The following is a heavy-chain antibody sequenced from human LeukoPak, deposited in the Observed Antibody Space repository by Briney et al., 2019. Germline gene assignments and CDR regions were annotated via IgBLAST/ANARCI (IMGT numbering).Heavy chain of an antibody. CDR2: IYYSGST. Sequence: PSETLSLTCTVSGGSISSHYWSWIRQPPGKGLEWIGYIYYSGSTNYNPSLKSRVTISVDTSKNQFSLKLSSVTPDDTAVYYCAGGYAFDVWGQGTMVTVSS. V-gene: IGHV4-59*11. J-gene: IGHJ3*01. CDR1: GGSISSHY. CDR3: AGGYAFDV.